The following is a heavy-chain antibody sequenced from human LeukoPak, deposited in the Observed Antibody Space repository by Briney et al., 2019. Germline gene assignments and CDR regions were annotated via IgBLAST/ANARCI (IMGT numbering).Heavy chain of an antibody. D-gene: IGHD3-22*01. J-gene: IGHJ6*02. Sequence: GGSLRLSCAASGFTFSSYWMSWVRQAPGKGLEWVANIKQDGSEEYYVDSVKGRFTISRDNAKNSLYLQMNSLRAEDTAVYYCARGTYSSVENGASYYYGMDVWGQGTTVTVSS. CDR2: IKQDGSEE. CDR3: ARGTYSSVENGASYYYGMDV. CDR1: GFTFSSYW. V-gene: IGHV3-7*01.